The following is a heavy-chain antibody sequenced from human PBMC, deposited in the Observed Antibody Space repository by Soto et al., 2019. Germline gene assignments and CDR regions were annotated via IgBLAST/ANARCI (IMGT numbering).Heavy chain of an antibody. D-gene: IGHD5-12*01. CDR2: FYYSENT. J-gene: IGHJ6*02. V-gene: IGHV4-39*07. CDR3: ARRRGFPYYYGMDV. CDR1: GGSISSKSYS. Sequence: SETLSLTCSVSGGSISSKSYSWGWIRQPPGKGLEWIGTFYYSENTYYNPSLKSRVTISVDRSKNQFSLKLSSVTAADTAVYYCARRRGFPYYYGMDVWGQGTTVTVSS.